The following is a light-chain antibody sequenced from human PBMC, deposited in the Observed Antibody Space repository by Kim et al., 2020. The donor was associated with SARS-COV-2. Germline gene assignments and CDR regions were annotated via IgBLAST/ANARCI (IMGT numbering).Light chain of an antibody. CDR1: GSDIGTYNY. J-gene: IGLJ3*02. CDR2: GVS. V-gene: IGLV2-11*01. CDR3: CSYAGSYTHWV. Sequence: QSVTISRTGTGSDIGTYNYVPWYQHHPGTAPNAIIYGVSTRPSGVPDRFSGSKSCNTASLTISGLQAEDEADYFCCSYAGSYTHWVFGGGTQLTVL.